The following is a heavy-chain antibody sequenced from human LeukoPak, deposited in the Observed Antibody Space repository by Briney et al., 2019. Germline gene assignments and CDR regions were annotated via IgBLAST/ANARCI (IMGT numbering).Heavy chain of an antibody. CDR2: VSYSGSC. V-gene: IGHV4-59*01. CDR3: ARLATVHFDY. J-gene: IGHJ4*02. D-gene: IGHD4-17*01. Sequence: LETLCLTCSVAGGSMSIYYWSWIRQPPGKGLEWIGYVSYSGSCTYNTSLKSRVTISVDTSKNHFSLKLSSVTAADTAVYYCARLATVHFDYWGQGTLVAGSS. CDR1: GGSMSIYY.